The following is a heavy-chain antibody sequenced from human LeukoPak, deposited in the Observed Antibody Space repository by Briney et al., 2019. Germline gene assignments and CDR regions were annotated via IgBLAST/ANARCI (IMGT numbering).Heavy chain of an antibody. Sequence: GESLKISCKGSGYSFTSYWIGWVRQMPGKGLEWMGIIYPGDSDTRYSPSFQGQVTISADKSISTAYLQWSSLKASDTAVYYCARHRGSSSSYYYYMDVWGKGTTVTVSS. CDR2: IYPGDSDT. CDR3: ARHRGSSSSYYYYMDV. V-gene: IGHV5-51*01. D-gene: IGHD6-6*01. CDR1: GYSFTSYW. J-gene: IGHJ6*03.